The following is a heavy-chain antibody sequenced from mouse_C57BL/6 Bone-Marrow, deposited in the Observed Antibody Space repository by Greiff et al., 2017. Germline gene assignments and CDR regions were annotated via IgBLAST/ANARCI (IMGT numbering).Heavy chain of an antibody. CDR2: ISNLAYSI. CDR1: GFTFSDYG. CDR3: ARHRGTFYWYFDV. J-gene: IGHJ1*03. V-gene: IGHV5-15*04. Sequence: EVMLVESGGGLVQPGGSLKLSCAASGFTFSDYGMAWVRQAPRKGPEWVAFISNLAYSIYYADTVTGRFTISRENAKNTRYLEMSSLRSEDTAMYYCARHRGTFYWYFDVWGTGTTVTVSS.